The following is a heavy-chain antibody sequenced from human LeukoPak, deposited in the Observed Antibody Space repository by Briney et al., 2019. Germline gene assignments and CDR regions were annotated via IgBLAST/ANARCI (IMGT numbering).Heavy chain of an antibody. CDR3: ARVDFGDSIIFDY. J-gene: IGHJ4*02. D-gene: IGHD4-17*01. V-gene: IGHV2-70*01. CDR2: IDWYDDE. Sequence: SGPALVKPTQTLTLNCTFSGFSLSTSGMCVSWIRQPPGKALEWLALIDWYDDEYYSTSLKTRLTISKDTSKNQVVLTMANVDTVDTATYYCARVDFGDSIIFDYWGQGTLVTVSS. CDR1: GFSLSTSGMC.